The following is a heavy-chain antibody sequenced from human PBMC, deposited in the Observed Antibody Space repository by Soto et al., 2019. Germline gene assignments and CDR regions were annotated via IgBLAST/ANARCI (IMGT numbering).Heavy chain of an antibody. Sequence: AGSPKLSCASSGFTFSSYSMNWVRQVPGKGLDLVSYIISCISTIYYADFVKGRFTISRDNAKNSLYLQMNSLRAEDTAVYYCARDRIAAFDYWGQGTLVTVSS. D-gene: IGHD6-25*01. CDR1: GFTFSSYS. CDR3: ARDRIAAFDY. J-gene: IGHJ4*02. CDR2: IISCISTI. V-gene: IGHV3-48*01.